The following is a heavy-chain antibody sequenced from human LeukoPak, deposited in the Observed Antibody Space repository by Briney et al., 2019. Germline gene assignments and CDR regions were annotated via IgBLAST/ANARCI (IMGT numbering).Heavy chain of an antibody. D-gene: IGHD2-2*01. CDR2: IYYSGST. V-gene: IGHV4-31*03. J-gene: IGHJ4*02. Sequence: PSETLSLTCTVSGGSISSGGYYWSWNRQHPGKGLEWIGYIYYSGSTYYNPSLKSRVTISVDTSKNQFSLKLSSVTAADTAVYYCARGGNTSPFDYWGQGTLVTVSS. CDR1: GGSISSGGYY. CDR3: ARGGNTSPFDY.